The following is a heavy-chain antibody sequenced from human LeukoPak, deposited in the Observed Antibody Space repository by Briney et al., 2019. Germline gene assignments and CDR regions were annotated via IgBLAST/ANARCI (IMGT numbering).Heavy chain of an antibody. Sequence: PSETLSLTCAVYGGSFSGYYWSWIRQPPGKGLEWIGEINHSGSTNYNPSLKSRVTISVDTSKNQFSLKLSSVTAADTAVYYCARVGRRRRIITIYQNNWFDPWGQGTLVTVSS. CDR3: ARVGRRRRIITIYQNNWFDP. CDR1: GGSFSGYY. J-gene: IGHJ5*02. V-gene: IGHV4-34*01. D-gene: IGHD3-3*01. CDR2: INHSGST.